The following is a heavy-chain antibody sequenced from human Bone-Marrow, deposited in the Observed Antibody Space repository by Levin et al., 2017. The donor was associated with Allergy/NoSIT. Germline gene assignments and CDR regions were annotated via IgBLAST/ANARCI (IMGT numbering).Heavy chain of an antibody. J-gene: IGHJ4*02. CDR1: GYTFTGYG. V-gene: IGHV1-18*01. CDR3: ARGENGGYYDSGGLFY. Sequence: ASVKVSCKASGYTFTGYGITWVRQAPGQGLEWMGWIAGYSGNTNYAQKFQDRVSVTTDASTNTAYLELRNLTSDDTATYYCARGENGGYYDSGGLFYWGQGTLVTVSS. CDR2: IAGYSGNT. D-gene: IGHD3-22*01.